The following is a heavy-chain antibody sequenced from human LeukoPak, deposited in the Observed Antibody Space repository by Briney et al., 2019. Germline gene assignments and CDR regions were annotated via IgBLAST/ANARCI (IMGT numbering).Heavy chain of an antibody. Sequence: GGSLRLSCAASGFTFSSYWMHWVRQAPGKGLVWVSRINSDGSSTSYADSVKGRFTISRDNAKNTLYLQMNSLRAEDTAVYYCARDRTIPGYSYGQYYFDYWGQGTLVTVSS. CDR3: ARDRTIPGYSYGQYYFDY. D-gene: IGHD5-18*01. CDR2: INSDGSST. J-gene: IGHJ4*02. V-gene: IGHV3-74*01. CDR1: GFTFSSYW.